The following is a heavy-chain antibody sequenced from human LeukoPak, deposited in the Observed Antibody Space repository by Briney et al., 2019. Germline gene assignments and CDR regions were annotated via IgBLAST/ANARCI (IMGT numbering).Heavy chain of an antibody. V-gene: IGHV3-43D*04. Sequence: PGGSPRLSCAASGFTFDDYAMHWVRQAPGKGLEWVSLISWDGGSTYYADSVKGRFTISRDNSKNSLYLQMNSLRAEDTALYYCAKASYYYDSSGYYYGEYFQHWGQGTLVTVSS. J-gene: IGHJ1*01. D-gene: IGHD3-22*01. CDR2: ISWDGGST. CDR1: GFTFDDYA. CDR3: AKASYYYDSSGYYYGEYFQH.